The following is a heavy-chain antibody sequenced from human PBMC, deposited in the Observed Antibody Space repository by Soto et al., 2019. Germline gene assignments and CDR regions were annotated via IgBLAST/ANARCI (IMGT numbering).Heavy chain of an antibody. J-gene: IGHJ4*02. Sequence: GGSLRLSCAASGFTFTDYYMSWIRQAPGKGLEWVSYISTGVTFTNYADSVRGRFTISRDNAKRSVYLQMDSLRVEDTAIYYCVRDRGYSGYFYWGQGIQVTV. D-gene: IGHD5-12*01. CDR2: ISTGVTFT. CDR3: VRDRGYSGYFY. CDR1: GFTFTDYY. V-gene: IGHV3-11*06.